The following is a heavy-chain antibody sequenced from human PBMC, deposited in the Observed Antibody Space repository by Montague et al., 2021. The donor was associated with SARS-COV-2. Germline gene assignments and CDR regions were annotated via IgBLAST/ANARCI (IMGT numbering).Heavy chain of an antibody. CDR3: ARQHPLIVISGVADS. Sequence: SLRLSCAALGFTFVSYTMNWFRQAPGKGLEWVSSISGSSVHIYYADSLRGRFTISRDNAKNSLYLQMNTLSADDTAVYYCARQHPLIVISGVADSWGQGTLVTVSS. D-gene: IGHD3-3*01. CDR2: ISGSSVHI. CDR1: GFTFVSYT. V-gene: IGHV3-21*01. J-gene: IGHJ5*01.